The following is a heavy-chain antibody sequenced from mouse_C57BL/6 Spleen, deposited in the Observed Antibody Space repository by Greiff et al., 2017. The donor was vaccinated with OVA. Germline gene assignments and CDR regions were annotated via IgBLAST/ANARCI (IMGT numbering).Heavy chain of an antibody. Sequence: QVQLQQPGAELVRPGTSVKLSCKASGYTFTSYWMHWVKQRPGQGLEWIGVIVPSDSYTTYNQKFKGKATLTVDTSSSTAYMQRSSLTSEDSAVYYCARRGYSYYFDYWGQGTTLTVSS. J-gene: IGHJ2*01. CDR1: GYTFTSYW. D-gene: IGHD2-3*01. CDR2: IVPSDSYT. CDR3: ARRGYSYYFDY. V-gene: IGHV1-59*01.